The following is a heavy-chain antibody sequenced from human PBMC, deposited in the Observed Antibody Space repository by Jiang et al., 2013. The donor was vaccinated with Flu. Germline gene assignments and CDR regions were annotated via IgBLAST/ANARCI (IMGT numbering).Heavy chain of an antibody. J-gene: IGHJ5*01. CDR2: ISSAGSYR. CDR3: ARYTVTSGWLDS. CDR1: GFTFGSYS. D-gene: IGHD4-17*01. V-gene: IGHV3-21*01. Sequence: VQLVESGGGLVKPGGSLRLSCAASGFTFGSYSMYWVRQAPGKGLEWVSSISSAGSYRHYADSLKGRFIISRDNARNSVYLEMKTLRAEDTAVYYCARYTVTSGWLDSWGQGTLVTV.